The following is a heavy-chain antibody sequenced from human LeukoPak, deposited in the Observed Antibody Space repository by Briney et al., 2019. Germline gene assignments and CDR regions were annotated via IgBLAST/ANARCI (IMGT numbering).Heavy chain of an antibody. CDR1: GGSISSYY. Sequence: SETLSLTCTVSGGSISSYYWSWIRQPPGKGLVWIGYIYYSGSTNYNPSLKSRVTISVDTSKNQFSLKLSSVTAADTAVYYCARNDGSGSYLGFDYWGQGTLVTVSS. CDR2: IYYSGST. CDR3: ARNDGSGSYLGFDY. D-gene: IGHD3-10*01. V-gene: IGHV4-59*01. J-gene: IGHJ4*02.